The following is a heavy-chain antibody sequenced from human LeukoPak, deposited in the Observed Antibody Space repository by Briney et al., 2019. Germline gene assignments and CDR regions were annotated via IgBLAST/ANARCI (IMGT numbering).Heavy chain of an antibody. D-gene: IGHD6-6*01. V-gene: IGHV4-61*02. CDR1: GGSISSGSYY. Sequence: ASETLSLTCTVSGGSISSGSYYWSWIRQPAGKGLEWIGRIYTSGSTNYNPSLKSRVTISVDTSKNQFSLKLSSVTAADTAVYYCAAGEAARSPFDYWGQGTLVTVSS. CDR2: IYTSGST. CDR3: AAGEAARSPFDY. J-gene: IGHJ4*02.